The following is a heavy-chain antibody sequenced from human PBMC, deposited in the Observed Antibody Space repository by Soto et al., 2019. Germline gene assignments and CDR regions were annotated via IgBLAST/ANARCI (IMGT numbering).Heavy chain of an antibody. D-gene: IGHD5-12*01. CDR3: AKATYSGYDLYYFDY. J-gene: IGHJ4*02. V-gene: IGHV3-23*01. CDR1: GFTFSSYD. Sequence: GGSLRLSCAASGFTFSSYDMNWVRQAPGKGLEWVSGLSGSGGSTYYADSVKGRFTISRDNSKNTLFLQMNSLRAEDTAVYYCAKATYSGYDLYYFDYWGQGTLVTVSS. CDR2: LSGSGGST.